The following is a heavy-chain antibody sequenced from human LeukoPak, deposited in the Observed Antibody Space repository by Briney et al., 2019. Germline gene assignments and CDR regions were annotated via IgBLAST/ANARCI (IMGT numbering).Heavy chain of an antibody. CDR2: IDPSSTYI. CDR1: GFTFTDFS. CDR3: ARSPIPKIKDAYTFGN. V-gene: IGHV3-21*06. D-gene: IGHD5-24*01. J-gene: IGHJ4*02. Sequence: GGSLRLSCAVSGFTFTDFSMNWVRQAPGKGLDWVSSIDPSSTYIYYADSLKGRFTISRDNVKNSLFLQVNSLRAEDTAVYYCARSPIPKIKDAYTFGNWGQGTLVTVSS.